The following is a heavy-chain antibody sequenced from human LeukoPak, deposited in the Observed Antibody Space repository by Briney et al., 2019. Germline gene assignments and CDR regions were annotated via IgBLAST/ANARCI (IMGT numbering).Heavy chain of an antibody. J-gene: IGHJ1*01. Sequence: ASVKVSCKASGYTFTSYFMHWVRQAPGQGLEWMGLIKPSADSASYAQSFQGRVTMTRDTSTSTAYMELSSLRSEDTAVYYCARARPRYYDSSGYYLEYFQHWGQGTLVTVSS. CDR2: IKPSADSA. CDR1: GYTFTSYF. D-gene: IGHD3-22*01. V-gene: IGHV1-46*01. CDR3: ARARPRYYDSSGYYLEYFQH.